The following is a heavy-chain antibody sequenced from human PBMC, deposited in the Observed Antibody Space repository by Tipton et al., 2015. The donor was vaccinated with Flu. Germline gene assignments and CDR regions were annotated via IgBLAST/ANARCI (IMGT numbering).Heavy chain of an antibody. CDR1: GITVSSNS. CDR3: ARVMTAAHYYGLDV. J-gene: IGHJ6*02. D-gene: IGHD2-21*02. V-gene: IGHV3-53*01. CDR2: IYSAGST. Sequence: SLRLSCAASGITVSSNSMSWVRQAPGQGLEWVSLIYSAGSTFYADSVKGRFTISRDNSKNTLYLQLNSLRADDTAVYYCARVMTAAHYYGLDVWGQGTTVIVS.